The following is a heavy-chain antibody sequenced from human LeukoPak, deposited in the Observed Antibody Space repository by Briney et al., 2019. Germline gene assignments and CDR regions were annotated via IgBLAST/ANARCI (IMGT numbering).Heavy chain of an antibody. CDR3: ARDLEDSSPFGAFDM. D-gene: IGHD3-22*01. V-gene: IGHV3-33*01. CDR2: IWFDGIRK. J-gene: IGHJ3*02. CDR1: GFTFSNYG. Sequence: GRSLRLSCAASGFTFSNYGMHWVRQVPGKGLEWVAAIWFDGIRKYYADSVKGRLTISRDKSKNTLYLQMNSLRAEDTAVYYCARDLEDSSPFGAFDMWGQGTMVTVSS.